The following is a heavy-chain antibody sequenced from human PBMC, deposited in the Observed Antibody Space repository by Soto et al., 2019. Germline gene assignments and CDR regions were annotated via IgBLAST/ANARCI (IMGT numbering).Heavy chain of an antibody. D-gene: IGHD2-8*02. CDR3: AREIDPPRDRSGYFAY. V-gene: IGHV4-31*03. Sequence: SETLSLTCTVSGGSISSGGYYWSWIRQHPGKGLEWIGYIYYSGSTYYNPSLKSRVTISVDTSKNQFSLKLSSVTAADTAVYYCAREIDPPRDRSGYFAYWGQGTLVTVSS. CDR1: GGSISSGGYY. J-gene: IGHJ4*02. CDR2: IYYSGST.